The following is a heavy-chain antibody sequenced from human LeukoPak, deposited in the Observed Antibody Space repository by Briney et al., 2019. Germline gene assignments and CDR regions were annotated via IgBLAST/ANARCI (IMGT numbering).Heavy chain of an antibody. CDR2: IYYSGST. V-gene: IGHV4-39*07. CDR3: ARALTGDLWYFDL. Sequence: SETLSLTCTVSGGSISSSSYYWGWIRQPPGKGLEWIGSIYYSGSTYYNPSLKSRVTISVDTSKNQFSLKLSSVTAADTAVYYCARALTGDLWYFDLWGRGTLVTVSS. CDR1: GGSISSSSYY. D-gene: IGHD7-27*01. J-gene: IGHJ2*01.